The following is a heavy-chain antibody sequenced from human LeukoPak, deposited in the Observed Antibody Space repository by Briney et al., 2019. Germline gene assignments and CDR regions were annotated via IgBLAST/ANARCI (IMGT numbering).Heavy chain of an antibody. CDR1: GGSFSGYY. CDR2: INHSGST. V-gene: IGHV4-34*01. J-gene: IGHJ3*02. CDR3: ASSPEDDILTGYYKGDAFDI. D-gene: IGHD3-9*01. Sequence: SETLSLTCAVYGGSFSGYYWSWIRQPPGKGLEWIGEINHSGSTYYNPSLKSRVTISLDTSKNQFSLKLSSVTAADTAVYYCASSPEDDILTGYYKGDAFDIWGQGTMVTVSS.